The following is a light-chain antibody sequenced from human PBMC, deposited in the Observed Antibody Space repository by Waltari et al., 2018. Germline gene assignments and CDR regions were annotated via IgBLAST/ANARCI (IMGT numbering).Light chain of an antibody. CDR2: END. J-gene: IGLJ2*01. Sequence: QSVLTQPPSASAASGPKVTISCSGSSPNLGNNYLSGYPQFPGTAPKLLIYENDKRPSGIPGRFSGSKSGTSATLDIHGLQAGDEADYYCGTWDSRMSVAVLGGGTKVTVL. CDR3: GTWDSRMSVAV. CDR1: SPNLGNNY. V-gene: IGLV1-51*01.